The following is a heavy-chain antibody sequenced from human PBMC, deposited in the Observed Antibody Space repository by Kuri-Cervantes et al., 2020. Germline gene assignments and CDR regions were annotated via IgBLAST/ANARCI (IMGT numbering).Heavy chain of an antibody. J-gene: IGHJ5*02. Sequence: ASVKVSCKASGYSLTGYYMHWVRQAPGQGLEWMGWINPNSGGTNYAQKFQGRVTMTRDTSISTAYMELSRLRSDDTAVYYCARDAYSSSWHTIDNWFDPWGQGTLVTVSS. V-gene: IGHV1-2*02. CDR3: ARDAYSSSWHTIDNWFDP. CDR1: GYSLTGYY. CDR2: INPNSGGT. D-gene: IGHD6-13*01.